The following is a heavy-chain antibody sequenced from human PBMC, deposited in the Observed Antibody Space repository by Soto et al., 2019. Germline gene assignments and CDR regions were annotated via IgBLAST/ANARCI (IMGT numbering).Heavy chain of an antibody. CDR3: ARERDGSRTIDY. CDR1: GGTFSSYT. Sequence: QVQLVQSGAEVKKPGSSVKVSCKASGGTFSSYTISWVRQAPGQGLEWMGRIIPILGIANYAQKFQGRVTITADKSTSTAYMELSSLRSEDTTVYYCARERDGSRTIDYWGQGTLVTVSS. J-gene: IGHJ4*02. V-gene: IGHV1-69*08. CDR2: IIPILGIA. D-gene: IGHD5-12*01.